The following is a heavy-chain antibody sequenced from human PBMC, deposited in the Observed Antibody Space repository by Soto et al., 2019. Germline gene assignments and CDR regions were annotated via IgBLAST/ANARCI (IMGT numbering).Heavy chain of an antibody. CDR3: TRELIVGPAEYFQH. CDR2: INQDGSEK. V-gene: IGHV3-7*01. J-gene: IGHJ1*01. D-gene: IGHD1-26*01. CDR1: GFTFTKSW. Sequence: GGSLRLSCAVSGFTFTKSWMSLVRQTPGKGLEWVANINQDGSEKYYVDSVKGRFTISRDNAKNSLYLQMNSLRAEDTAVYYCTRELIVGPAEYFQHWGQGNRVTVSS.